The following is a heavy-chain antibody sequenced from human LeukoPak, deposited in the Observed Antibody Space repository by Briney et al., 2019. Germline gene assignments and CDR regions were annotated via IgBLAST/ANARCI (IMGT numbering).Heavy chain of an antibody. CDR3: ARDLRADYGDDRFDY. J-gene: IGHJ4*02. V-gene: IGHV3-23*01. D-gene: IGHD4-17*01. Sequence: GGSLRLSCAASGFTFSSYAMSWVRQAPGKGLEWVSAISGSGGSTYYADSVKGRFTISRDNSKNTLYLQMNSLRAEDTAVYYCARDLRADYGDDRFDYWGQGTLVTVSS. CDR1: GFTFSSYA. CDR2: ISGSGGST.